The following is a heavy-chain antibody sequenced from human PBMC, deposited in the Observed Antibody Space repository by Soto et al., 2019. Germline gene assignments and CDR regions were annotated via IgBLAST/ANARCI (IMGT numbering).Heavy chain of an antibody. Sequence: PGGSLRLSCAASGFTFSSYGMHWVRQAPGKGLEWVAVISYDGSNKYYADSVKGRFTISRDNSKNTLYLQMNSLRAEDTAVYYCAKAVAAAGGMDVWGQGTTVTVSS. V-gene: IGHV3-30*18. D-gene: IGHD6-13*01. CDR2: ISYDGSNK. CDR3: AKAVAAAGGMDV. CDR1: GFTFSSYG. J-gene: IGHJ6*02.